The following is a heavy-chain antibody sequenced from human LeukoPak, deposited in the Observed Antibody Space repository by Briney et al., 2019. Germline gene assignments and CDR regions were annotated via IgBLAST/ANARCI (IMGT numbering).Heavy chain of an antibody. V-gene: IGHV1-2*04. D-gene: IGHD2-15*01. CDR3: ARGHSGSWSYFQH. CDR2: INPNSGGT. Sequence: GASVKVSCKASGYTFTSYYMHWVRQAPGQGLEWMGWINPNSGGTNYAQKFQGWVTMTRDTSISTAYMELSRLRSDDTAVYYCARGHSGSWSYFQHWGQGTLVTVSS. J-gene: IGHJ1*01. CDR1: GYTFTSYY.